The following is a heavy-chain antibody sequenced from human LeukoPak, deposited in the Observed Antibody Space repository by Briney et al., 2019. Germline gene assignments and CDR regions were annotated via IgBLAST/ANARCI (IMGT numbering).Heavy chain of an antibody. D-gene: IGHD5-24*01. CDR2: IYYSGNT. CDR3: ARERNEWRDGYNLDYYYYMDV. CDR1: GGSISSGSYY. Sequence: TSETLSLTCTVSGGSISSGSYYWSWIRQPAGKGLEWIGHIYYSGNTNYNPSLKTRVTISVDTSKNQFSLKLSSVTAADTAMYYCARERNEWRDGYNLDYYYYMDVWGKGTTVTVSS. V-gene: IGHV4-61*10. J-gene: IGHJ6*03.